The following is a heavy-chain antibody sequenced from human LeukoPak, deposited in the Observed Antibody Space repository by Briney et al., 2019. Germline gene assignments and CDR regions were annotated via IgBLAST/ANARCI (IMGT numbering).Heavy chain of an antibody. V-gene: IGHV4-61*02. D-gene: IGHD2-2*01. CDR2: IYTSGST. J-gene: IGHJ4*02. CDR3: ARVAASACSSTSCTDY. CDR1: GGSISSGSYY. Sequence: PSETLSLTCTVSGGSISSGSYYWSWIRQPAGKGLEWIGRIYTSGSTNYNPSLKSRVTISVDTSKNQFSLKLSSVTAADTAVYYCARVAASACSSTSCTDYWGQGTLVTVSS.